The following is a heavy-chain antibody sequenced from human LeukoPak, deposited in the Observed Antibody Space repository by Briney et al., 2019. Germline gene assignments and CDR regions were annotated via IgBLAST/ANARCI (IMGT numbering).Heavy chain of an antibody. CDR1: GYTFTGYY. CDR3: ARGKTIFGVVLRYGMDV. D-gene: IGHD3-3*01. J-gene: IGHJ6*02. CDR2: INPNSGGT. Sequence: ASVKVSCKASGYTFTGYYMYWVRQAPGQGLEWMGRINPNSGGTNYAQKFQGRVTMTRDTSISTAYMELSRLRSDDTAVYYCARGKTIFGVVLRYGMDVWGQGTTVTVSS. V-gene: IGHV1-2*06.